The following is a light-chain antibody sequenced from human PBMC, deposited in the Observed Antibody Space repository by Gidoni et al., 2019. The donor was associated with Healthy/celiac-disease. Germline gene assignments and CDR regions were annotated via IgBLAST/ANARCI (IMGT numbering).Light chain of an antibody. Sequence: EIVLTQPPGTLSLSPGERATLSCRASQSVTSNYLAWYQQKPGRSPRLLISGASSRATGVPDRFSGRGSGPDFTLTISRLESEDFAVYSCQQYGSSLITFGQGTRLQIK. CDR2: GAS. CDR1: QSVTSNY. CDR3: QQYGSSLIT. J-gene: IGKJ5*01. V-gene: IGKV3-20*01.